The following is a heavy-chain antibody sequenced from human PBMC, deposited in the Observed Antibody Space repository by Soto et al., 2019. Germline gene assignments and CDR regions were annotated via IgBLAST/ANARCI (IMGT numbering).Heavy chain of an antibody. V-gene: IGHV1-69*01. CDR2: ISPMFHKA. D-gene: IGHD1-1*01. CDR1: GGTFGNYA. CDR3: AREVEVHTTVFGA. J-gene: IGHJ5*02. Sequence: QLQLVQSGTEVKKPGSSVTVSCKASGGTFGNYAINWLRQAPGQGLQWMGDISPMFHKANYEQTFQGRVSITADEYTNTVYMVLSSLRSEDTALYYCAREVEVHTTVFGAWGQGTLVTVSS.